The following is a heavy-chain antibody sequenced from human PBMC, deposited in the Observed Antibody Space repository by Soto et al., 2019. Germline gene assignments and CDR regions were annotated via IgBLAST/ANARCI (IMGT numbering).Heavy chain of an antibody. CDR3: AKRGKFGGFDY. CDR2: INGGGDSP. Sequence: VHLLESGGGLVHPGGSLRLSCTASGFTFSNYAMTWVRQGPGKGLQWVAGINGGGDSPHYADSVKGRFIISRDNSNNTLVLQMRRLRVADTALYYCAKRGKFGGFDYWGQGTLLTVSS. CDR1: GFTFSNYA. J-gene: IGHJ4*02. D-gene: IGHD3-10*01. V-gene: IGHV3-23*01.